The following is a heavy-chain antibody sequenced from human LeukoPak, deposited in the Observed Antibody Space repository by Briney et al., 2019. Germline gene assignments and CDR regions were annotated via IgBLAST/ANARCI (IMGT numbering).Heavy chain of an antibody. J-gene: IGHJ4*02. Sequence: GGSLRLSCAASGFTFSSYSMNWVRQAPGKGLEWVSSISSSSSYIYYADSVKGRFTISRDNTKNSLYLQMNSLRAEDTAVYYCTTAAPVVVPAAPTRPFDYWGQGTLVTVSS. V-gene: IGHV3-21*01. CDR1: GFTFSSYS. D-gene: IGHD2-2*01. CDR2: ISSSSSYI. CDR3: TTAAPVVVPAAPTRPFDY.